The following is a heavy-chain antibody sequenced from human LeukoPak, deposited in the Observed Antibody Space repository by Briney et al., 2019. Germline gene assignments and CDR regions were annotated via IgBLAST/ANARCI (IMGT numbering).Heavy chain of an antibody. D-gene: IGHD6-19*01. CDR3: ARDVAVAGTEEGGYYFDY. V-gene: IGHV6-1*01. CDR1: GDSVSSNNAA. Sequence: SQTLSLTCAISGDSVSSNNAAWNWIRQSPSRGLEWLGRTYYRSKWYNDYAVSVKSRITINPDTSKNQFSLQLNSVTPEDTAVYYCARDVAVAGTEEGGYYFDYWGQGTLVTVSS. J-gene: IGHJ4*02. CDR2: TYYRSKWYN.